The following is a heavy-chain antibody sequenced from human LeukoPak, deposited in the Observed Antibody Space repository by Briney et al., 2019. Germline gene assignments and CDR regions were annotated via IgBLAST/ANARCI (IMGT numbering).Heavy chain of an antibody. CDR2: TYYMSKWYN. Sequence: SQTLSLTCSISGDSVSSNSSAWSWIRLSPSRGLEWLGRTYYMSKWYNDYAVSVRSRITINPDTSKNLFSLQLNSVTPEDTAEYYCATSAEPGYDFCIWGPLIRVTVSS. CDR1: GDSVSSNSSA. D-gene: IGHD3/OR15-3a*01. V-gene: IGHV6-1*01. CDR3: ATSAEPGYDFCI. J-gene: IGHJ3*02.